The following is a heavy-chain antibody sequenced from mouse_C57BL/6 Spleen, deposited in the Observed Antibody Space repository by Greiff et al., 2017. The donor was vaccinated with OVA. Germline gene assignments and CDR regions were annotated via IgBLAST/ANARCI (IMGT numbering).Heavy chain of an antibody. CDR1: GYTFTSYW. J-gene: IGHJ3*01. D-gene: IGHD2-4*01. Sequence: VQLQQPGAELVKPGASVKMSCKASGYTFTSYWITWVKQRPGQGLEWIGDIYPGSGSTNYNEKFKSKATLTVDTSSSTAYMQLSSLTSEDSAVYYCAEGDYDYDGVGAYWGQGTLVTVSA. CDR2: IYPGSGST. CDR3: AEGDYDYDGVGAY. V-gene: IGHV1-55*01.